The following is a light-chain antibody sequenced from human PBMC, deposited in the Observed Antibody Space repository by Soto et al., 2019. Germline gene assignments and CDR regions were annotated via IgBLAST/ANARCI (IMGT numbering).Light chain of an antibody. CDR1: QSVSSN. Sequence: EIVMTQSPATLSVSPGERATLSCRASQSVSSNLAWYQQKPGQAPRLLIYGASTRATGIPARFSGRGSGTDATITLNSMQSEHFAVYYCQQYNTWPPTFGQGKRLEIQ. V-gene: IGKV3-15*01. CDR2: GAS. CDR3: QQYNTWPPT. J-gene: IGKJ5*01.